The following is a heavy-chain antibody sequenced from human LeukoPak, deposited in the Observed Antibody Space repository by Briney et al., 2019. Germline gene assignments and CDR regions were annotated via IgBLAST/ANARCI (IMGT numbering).Heavy chain of an antibody. V-gene: IGHV4-4*07. CDR2: LYPSGST. J-gene: IGHJ4*02. Sequence: SETLSLTCTVSGDSITSSYWSWTRQPAGKGLEWIGRLYPSGSTNYNSSLKSRVTMSVDTSKNQFSLNLKSVTAADTAMYYCARDSNDFWTAYSDNWGPGSLVTVSS. D-gene: IGHD3/OR15-3a*01. CDR3: ARDSNDFWTAYSDN. CDR1: GDSITSSY.